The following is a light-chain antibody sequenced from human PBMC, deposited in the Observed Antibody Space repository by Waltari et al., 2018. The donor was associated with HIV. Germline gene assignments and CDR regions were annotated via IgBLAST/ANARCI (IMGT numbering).Light chain of an antibody. Sequence: SYELTQPPSVSVSPGQTASITCSGDKLGDKYACWYQQKPGQSPVLVIYQDNKRPSGVPERFSGSNYGNTATLTISGTPAMDEEEYYCQAWESGTPGVFGGGTKLTVL. J-gene: IGLJ3*02. CDR2: QDN. CDR1: KLGDKY. V-gene: IGLV3-1*01. CDR3: QAWESGTPGV.